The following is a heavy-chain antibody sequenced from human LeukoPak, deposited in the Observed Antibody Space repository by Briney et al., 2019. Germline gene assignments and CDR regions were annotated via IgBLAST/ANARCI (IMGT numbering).Heavy chain of an antibody. CDR1: GGSISSYY. V-gene: IGHV4-59*01. Sequence: PSGTLSLTCTVSGGSISSYYWSWIRQPPGKGLEWIGYIYYSGSTNYNPSLKSRVTISVDTSKNQFSLKLSSVTAADTAVYYCAGINRVGATAFKYFDLWGRGTLVTVSS. D-gene: IGHD1-26*01. CDR2: IYYSGST. CDR3: AGINRVGATAFKYFDL. J-gene: IGHJ2*01.